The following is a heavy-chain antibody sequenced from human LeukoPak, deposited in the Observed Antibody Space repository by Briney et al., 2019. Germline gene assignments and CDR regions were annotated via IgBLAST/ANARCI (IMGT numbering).Heavy chain of an antibody. J-gene: IGHJ4*02. CDR3: EKDRAGTGGFDH. CDR1: GFTVSSNY. V-gene: IGHV3-23*01. Sequence: PGGSLRLSCAASGFTVSSNYMSWVRQAPGKGLEWVSFISGDGGSTFYADSVKGRFTISRDNSKDTLYLQMNSLRAEDTAVYYCEKDRAGTGGFDHWGQGTLVTVSS. D-gene: IGHD6-13*01. CDR2: ISGDGGST.